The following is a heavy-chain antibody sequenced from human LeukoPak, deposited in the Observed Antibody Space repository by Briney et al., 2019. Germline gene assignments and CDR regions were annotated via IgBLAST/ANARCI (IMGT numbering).Heavy chain of an antibody. CDR2: IKQDGSEK. D-gene: IGHD3-22*01. V-gene: IGHV3-7*01. CDR1: GFTFSSHG. J-gene: IGHJ4*02. CDR3: ARTSYYYDSGGYPPFDY. Sequence: GGSLRLSCAASGFTFSSHGMNWVRQAPGTGLEWVANIKQDGSEKYYVDSVKGRFTISRDNAKNSLYLQMNSLRAEDTAIYYCARTSYYYDSGGYPPFDYWGQGTLVTVSS.